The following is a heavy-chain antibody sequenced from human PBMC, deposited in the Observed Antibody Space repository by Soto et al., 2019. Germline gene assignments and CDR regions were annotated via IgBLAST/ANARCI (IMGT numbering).Heavy chain of an antibody. V-gene: IGHV3-23*01. CDR2: ITGDGTTT. J-gene: IGHJ4*02. D-gene: IGHD3-3*01. CDR1: GFIFSNYA. Sequence: GGSLRLSCVASGFIFSNYAMSWVRQAPGEGLEWVSAITGDGTTTHNADSVKGRFTISRVNSKTTVYLQMNRLRAEDTAVYYCAKGFGVTTYFDYWGQGTLGTVSS. CDR3: AKGFGVTTYFDY.